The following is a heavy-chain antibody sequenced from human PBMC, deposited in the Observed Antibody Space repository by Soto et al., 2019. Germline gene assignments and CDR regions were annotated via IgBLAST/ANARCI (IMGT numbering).Heavy chain of an antibody. V-gene: IGHV3-33*01. D-gene: IGHD6-6*01. CDR1: GFTFSSYG. CDR2: IGYDGSNI. J-gene: IGHJ4*02. Sequence: GGSLRLSCAASGFTFSSYGMHWVRQAPGKGLEWVAVIGYDGSNIYYVDSVKGRFTISRDNAKDSLYLHMNSLRAEDTAVYYCARVSSSSLFDYWGQGTLVTVSS. CDR3: ARVSSSSLFDY.